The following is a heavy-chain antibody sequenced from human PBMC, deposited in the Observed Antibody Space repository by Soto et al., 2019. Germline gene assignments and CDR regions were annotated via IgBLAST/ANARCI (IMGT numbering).Heavy chain of an antibody. D-gene: IGHD2-21*02. CDR3: ARGYGGNSRYYFDY. J-gene: IGHJ4*02. V-gene: IGHV3-48*03. CDR2: ISSSGSTR. Sequence: EVRLVESGGALVQPGGSLRPSCAASGFTFISYEMNWVPQAPGKGLGGVSYISSSGSTRYFADSLKGRFTIPRDNAKKSLYLQMNSLRAEDTAVYYCARGYGGNSRYYFDYWGQGTLVTVSS. CDR1: GFTFISYE.